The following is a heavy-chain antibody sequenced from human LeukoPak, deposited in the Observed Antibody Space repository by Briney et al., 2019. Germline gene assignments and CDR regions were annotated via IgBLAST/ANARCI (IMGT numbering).Heavy chain of an antibody. CDR1: GFTFSSYA. CDR3: AKRPDYDSSGYTDY. J-gene: IGHJ4*02. Sequence: GGSLRLSCAASGFTFSSYAMSWVRQAPGKGLEWVSAISGSGGSTYYADSVKGRFTISRDNSKNTLYLQMNSLRAEDTAVYYCAKRPDYDSSGYTDYWGQGTLVTVSS. V-gene: IGHV3-23*01. D-gene: IGHD3-22*01. CDR2: ISGSGGST.